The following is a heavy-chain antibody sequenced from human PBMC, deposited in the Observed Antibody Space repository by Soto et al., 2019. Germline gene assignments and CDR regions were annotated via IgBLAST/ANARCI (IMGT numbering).Heavy chain of an antibody. CDR1: GFTFSDHY. D-gene: IGHD2-8*01. V-gene: IGHV3-72*01. CDR3: ARLMGTSFDL. J-gene: IGHJ4*02. CDR2: ARNRVAGYTT. Sequence: GGSLRLSCAASGFTFSDHYMDWVRQAPGKGLEWVGRARNRVAGYTTAYAVSVEGRFAISRDDSKNSLYLQMSSLKADDTAVYFCARLMGTSFDLWGQGTLVTVSS.